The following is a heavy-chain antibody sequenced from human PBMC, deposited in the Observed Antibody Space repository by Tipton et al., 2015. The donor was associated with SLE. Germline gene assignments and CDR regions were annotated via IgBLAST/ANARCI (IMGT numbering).Heavy chain of an antibody. Sequence: LRLSCAVYGGSFSGYYWSWIRQPPGKGLEWIGEINHSGSTSYNPSLKSRVTISVDTSKNQFSLKLSSVTAADTAVYYCARSQYCGDGSCQSWNGYYMDVWGKGTTVSVSS. CDR1: GGSFSGYY. CDR3: ARSQYCGDGSCQSWNGYYMDV. V-gene: IGHV4-34*01. CDR2: INHSGST. D-gene: IGHD2-21*01. J-gene: IGHJ6*03.